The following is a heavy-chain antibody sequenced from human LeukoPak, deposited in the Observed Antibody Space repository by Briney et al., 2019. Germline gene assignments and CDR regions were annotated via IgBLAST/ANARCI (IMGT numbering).Heavy chain of an antibody. J-gene: IGHJ4*02. CDR1: GIASRYNW. CDR3: VRTVGSQEY. V-gene: IGHV3-74*01. D-gene: IGHD4-23*01. CDR2: INSDGSIT. Sequence: ASGIASRYNWMDWVRQAQRKGLVWVSRINSDGSITNYADSVKGRFTISRDNAKNTLYLQMNSLRADDTAVYYCVRTVGSQEYWGQGALVTVSS.